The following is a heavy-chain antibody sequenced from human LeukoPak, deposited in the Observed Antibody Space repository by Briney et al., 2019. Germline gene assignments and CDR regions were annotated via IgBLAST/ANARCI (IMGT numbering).Heavy chain of an antibody. D-gene: IGHD6-19*01. V-gene: IGHV3-69-1*01. CDR1: GFTFSDYF. CDR3: ARDLAGTVGY. CDR2: ISSSRTI. Sequence: GSLRLSCAASGFTFSDYFMYWVRQAPGKGLEWVSSISSSRTIYDADSVKGRFTISRDNAKNSLSLQMISLRAEDTAVYYCARDLAGTVGYWGQGTLVTVSS. J-gene: IGHJ4*02.